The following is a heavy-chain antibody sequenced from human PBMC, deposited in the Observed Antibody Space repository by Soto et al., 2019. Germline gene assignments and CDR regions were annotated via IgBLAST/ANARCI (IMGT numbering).Heavy chain of an antibody. D-gene: IGHD3-10*01. CDR1: GFTFSEAW. Sequence: EVQLVESGGGLAKPVGSLRLSCAASGFTFSEAWMHWVRQAPGKGLEWVGRIKSNSDGGTTDYAAPVKGRFSISRDDLRNTLYLHMNSLKSEDTAVYYCTTAYPGSGNYFDNFDYWGQGTLVSVSS. J-gene: IGHJ4*02. V-gene: IGHV3-15*07. CDR2: IKSNSDGGTT. CDR3: TTAYPGSGNYFDNFDY.